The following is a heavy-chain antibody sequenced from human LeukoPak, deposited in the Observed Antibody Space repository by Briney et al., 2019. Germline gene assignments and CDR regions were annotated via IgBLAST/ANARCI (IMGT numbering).Heavy chain of an antibody. CDR3: ARRTGVLESLKRWLDP. CDR2: INHSGST. Sequence: PSETLSLTCAVYGGSFSGFYWSWIRQPPGKGLEWIGEINHSGSTNYNPSLKSRVTISVDTSKNQFSLKLSSVTAADTAVYYCARRTGVLESLKRWLDPWGQGTLVTVSS. J-gene: IGHJ5*02. V-gene: IGHV4-34*01. CDR1: GGSFSGFY. D-gene: IGHD3-3*01.